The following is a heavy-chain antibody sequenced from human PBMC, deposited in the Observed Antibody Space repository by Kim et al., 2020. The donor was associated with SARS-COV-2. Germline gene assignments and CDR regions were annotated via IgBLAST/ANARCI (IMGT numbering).Heavy chain of an antibody. CDR2: GST. V-gene: IGHV4-34*01. CDR3: ARGSSSWHY. D-gene: IGHD6-13*01. Sequence: GSTTSNPSLKSRVTMSVDTSKNQFSLKLSSVTAADTAVYYCARGSSSWHYWGQGTLVTVSS. J-gene: IGHJ4*02.